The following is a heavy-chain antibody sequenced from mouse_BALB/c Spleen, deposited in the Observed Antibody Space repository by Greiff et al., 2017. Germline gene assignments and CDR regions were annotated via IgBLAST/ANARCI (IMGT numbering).Heavy chain of an antibody. CDR3: AREGAGTYAMDY. D-gene: IGHD4-1*01. CDR2: ISDGGSYT. CDR1: GFTFSDYY. Sequence: DVMLVESGGGLVKPGGSLKLSCAASGFTFSDYYMYWVRQTPEKRLEWVATISDGGSYTYYPDSVKGRFTISRDNAKNNLYLQMSSLKSEDTAMYYCAREGAGTYAMDYWGQGTSVTVSS. J-gene: IGHJ4*01. V-gene: IGHV5-4*02.